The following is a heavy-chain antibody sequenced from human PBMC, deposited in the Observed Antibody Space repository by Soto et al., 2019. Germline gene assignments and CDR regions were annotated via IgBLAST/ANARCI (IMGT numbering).Heavy chain of an antibody. CDR3: AKGSSISFNYYMDV. V-gene: IGHV3-23*01. CDR1: GFTFSSYG. D-gene: IGHD3-3*02. J-gene: IGHJ6*03. Sequence: GGSLRLSCAASGFTFSSYGMTWVRQAPGKGLEWVSTISGSGGSTYYADSVKGRFTISRGNAKNTLYLQMNSLRAEDTAVYYCAKGSSISFNYYMDVWGKGTTVTVSS. CDR2: ISGSGGST.